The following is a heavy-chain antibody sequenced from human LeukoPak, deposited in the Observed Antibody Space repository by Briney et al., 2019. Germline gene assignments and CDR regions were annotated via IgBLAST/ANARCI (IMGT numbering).Heavy chain of an antibody. CDR2: VMPIFRTA. V-gene: IGHV1-69*05. D-gene: IGHD3-22*01. CDR3: ASGVHDSSGALGD. CDR1: GGTISRYA. Sequence: SVKVSCKASGGTISRYAISWVRQAPGQGLEWVGGVMPIFRTANYAQKFQGRVTVTTDESAGIVYMELSSLRSEDTAVYYCASGVHDSSGALGDWGQGTLVTVSS. J-gene: IGHJ4*02.